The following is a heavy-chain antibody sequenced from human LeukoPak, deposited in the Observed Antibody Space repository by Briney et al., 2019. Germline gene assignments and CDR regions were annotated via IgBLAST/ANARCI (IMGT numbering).Heavy chain of an antibody. J-gene: IGHJ5*02. CDR2: IYYSGST. CDR3: AGVVEVPAATGLWFDP. CDR1: SGSISSYY. D-gene: IGHD2-2*01. V-gene: IGHV4-59*01. Sequence: PSETLSLTCTVSSGSISSYYWSWIRQPPGKGLEWIGYIYYSGSTNYNPSLKSRVTISEDTSKNQFSLKLSSVTAADTAVYYCAGVVEVPAATGLWFDPWGQGTLVTVSS.